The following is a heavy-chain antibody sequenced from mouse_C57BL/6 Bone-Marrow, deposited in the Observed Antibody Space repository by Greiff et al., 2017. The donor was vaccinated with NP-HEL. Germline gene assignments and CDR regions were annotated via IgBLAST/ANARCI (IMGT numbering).Heavy chain of an antibody. CDR2: IDPSDSYT. D-gene: IGHD1-1*01. V-gene: IGHV1-69*01. CDR3: AREGYYGSSYPFFDY. Sequence: QVQLQQPGAELVMPGASVKLSCKASGYTFTSYWMHWVKQRPGQGLEWIGEIDPSDSYTNSNQKFKGKSTLTVDKSSSTAYMQLSRLTSVDAAVYYCAREGYYGSSYPFFDYWGQGTTLTVCS. J-gene: IGHJ2*01. CDR1: GYTFTSYW.